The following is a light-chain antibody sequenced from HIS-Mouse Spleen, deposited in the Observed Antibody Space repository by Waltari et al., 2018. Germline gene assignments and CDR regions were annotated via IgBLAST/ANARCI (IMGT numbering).Light chain of an antibody. Sequence: DIVMTQSQLSLPVTPGEPASISCRSSQSLLHSNGYNYLDWYLQKPGQPPQLLIYLGSNRASGVPDRFSGSGSGTDFTLKISRVEAEDVGVYYCMQALQTPFTFGPGTKVDIK. J-gene: IGKJ3*01. CDR2: LGS. V-gene: IGKV2-28*01. CDR1: QSLLHSNGYNY. CDR3: MQALQTPFT.